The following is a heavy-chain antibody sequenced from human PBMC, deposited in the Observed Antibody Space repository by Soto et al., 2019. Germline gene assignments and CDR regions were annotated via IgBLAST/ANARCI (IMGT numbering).Heavy chain of an antibody. J-gene: IGHJ4*02. CDR1: GFTFSNYA. CDR2: ISGSGGST. D-gene: IGHD5-18*01. CDR3: AKDPLRGYSYGYFDY. Sequence: PGGSLRLSCAASGFTFSNYAMSWVRQAPGKGLEWVSVISGSGGSTYYADSVKGRFTISRDNSKNTLYLQMNSLRAEDTAVYYCAKDPLRGYSYGYFDYWGQGTLVTVSS. V-gene: IGHV3-23*01.